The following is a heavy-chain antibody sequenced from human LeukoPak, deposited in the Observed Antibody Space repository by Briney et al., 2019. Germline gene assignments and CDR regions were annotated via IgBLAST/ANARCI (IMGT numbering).Heavy chain of an antibody. D-gene: IGHD5-18*01. CDR3: ATYRQILLPFES. CDR1: GFTFSTFA. J-gene: IGHJ4*02. Sequence: GGSLRLSCAASGFTFSTFAMIWVRQPPGKGLEWVSSIFPSGGEIHYADSVRGRFTISRDNSKSTLFLQMNSLRAEDTAIYYCATYRQILLPFESWGQGTLVTVSS. V-gene: IGHV3-23*01. CDR2: IFPSGGEI.